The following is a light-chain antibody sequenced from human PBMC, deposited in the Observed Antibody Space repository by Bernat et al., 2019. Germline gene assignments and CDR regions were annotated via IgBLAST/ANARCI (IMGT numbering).Light chain of an antibody. CDR2: EGS. J-gene: IGLJ3*02. V-gene: IGLV2-23*01. CDR3: SSYAGGSNWV. Sequence: QSALTPPASVSWSPGQSITISCTGTSSDVGSYDLVSWYQQHSGKAPKLMIYEGSKRPSGVSNRFSGSKSGNTASLTISGLQAEDEADYYCSSYAGGSNWVFGGGTKLTVL. CDR1: SSDVGSYDL.